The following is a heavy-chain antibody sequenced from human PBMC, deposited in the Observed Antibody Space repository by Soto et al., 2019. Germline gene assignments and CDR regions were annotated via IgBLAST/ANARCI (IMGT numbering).Heavy chain of an antibody. V-gene: IGHV4-4*07. CDR1: GGSISSYY. Sequence: QVQLQESGPGLVKPSETLSLTCTVSGGSISSYYWSWIRQPAGKGLELIGRIYTSGSTNYNPSLKSLVTMSVDTSKNQFSLKLSSVTAADTAVYYCARDSHEYGDYSANWFDHWGQGTLVTVSS. J-gene: IGHJ5*02. D-gene: IGHD4-17*01. CDR3: ARDSHEYGDYSANWFDH. CDR2: IYTSGST.